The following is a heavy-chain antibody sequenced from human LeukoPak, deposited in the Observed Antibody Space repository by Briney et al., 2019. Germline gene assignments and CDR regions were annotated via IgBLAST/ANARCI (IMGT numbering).Heavy chain of an antibody. CDR2: ISGDGGST. Sequence: GGSLRLSCAASGFTFDDYAMHWVRQAPGKGLEWASLISGDGGSTYYADSVKGRFTISRDNSKNSLYLQMNSLRTEDTALYYCANLDSSGYFPFYWGQGTLVTVSS. V-gene: IGHV3-43*02. CDR1: GFTFDDYA. D-gene: IGHD3-22*01. J-gene: IGHJ4*02. CDR3: ANLDSSGYFPFY.